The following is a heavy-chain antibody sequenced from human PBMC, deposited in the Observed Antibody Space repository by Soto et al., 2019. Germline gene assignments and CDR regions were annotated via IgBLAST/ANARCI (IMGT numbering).Heavy chain of an antibody. J-gene: IGHJ5*02. D-gene: IGHD3-10*02. CDR2: VYYTETT. Sequence: SETLSLTCSLSGGSINSSDHFWGWIRQTPGKGLEWIGSVYYTETTYYNPSLKSPVTISVETSRNTFSLKVNSVTAADTGIYYCARQRVLSTNMFITSFDPWGQGTMVTVSS. CDR3: ARQRVLSTNMFITSFDP. CDR1: GGSINSSDHF. V-gene: IGHV4-39*01.